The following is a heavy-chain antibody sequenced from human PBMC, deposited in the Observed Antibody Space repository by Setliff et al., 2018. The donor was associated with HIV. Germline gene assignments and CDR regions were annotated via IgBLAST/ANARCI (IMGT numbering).Heavy chain of an antibody. CDR3: ASSSADDILTGYLYYFDY. J-gene: IGHJ4*02. CDR2: IYYSGST. V-gene: IGHV4-39*07. Sequence: PSETLSLTCTVSGGSIISGDHYWSWIRQPPGKGLEWIGSIYYSGSTNYNPSLKSRVTISVDTSKNQFSLKLSSVTAADTAVYYCASSSADDILTGYLYYFDYWGQGTLVTVSS. CDR1: GGSIISGDHY. D-gene: IGHD3-9*01.